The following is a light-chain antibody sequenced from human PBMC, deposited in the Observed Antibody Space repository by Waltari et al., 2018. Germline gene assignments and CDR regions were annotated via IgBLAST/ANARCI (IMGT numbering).Light chain of an antibody. CDR1: SSDVGGYNY. CDR2: DVI. CDR3: SSYTSSSTLTV. J-gene: IGLJ7*01. Sequence: QSALTQPASVSGSPGQSITISCAGTSSDVGGYNYVPWYQQHPGKAPKLMIYDVINRPSGVSNRFSGSKSGNTASLTISGLQAEDEADYYCSSYTSSSTLTVFGGGTQLTVL. V-gene: IGLV2-14*03.